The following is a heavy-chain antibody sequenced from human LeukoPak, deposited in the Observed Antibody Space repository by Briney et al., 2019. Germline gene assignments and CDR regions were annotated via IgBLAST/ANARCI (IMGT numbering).Heavy chain of an antibody. J-gene: IGHJ4*02. Sequence: GGSLRLSCAASGFIFSTYGMYWVRQAPGKGLEWVAFIRHDGSIKNYADSVKGRSTISRDNSKNTLYLQMNSLRDEDTAVYYCARDLASSSSWYFDYWGQGTLVTVSS. D-gene: IGHD6-13*01. CDR3: ARDLASSSSWYFDY. CDR2: IRHDGSIK. CDR1: GFIFSTYG. V-gene: IGHV3-30*02.